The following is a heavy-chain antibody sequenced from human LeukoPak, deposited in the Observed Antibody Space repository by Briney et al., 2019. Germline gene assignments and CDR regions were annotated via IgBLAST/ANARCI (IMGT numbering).Heavy chain of an antibody. V-gene: IGHV4-59*12. Sequence: SETLSLTCTVSGGSISSYYWSWIRQPPGKGLEWIGYIYYSGSTNYNPSLKSRVTISVDTSKDQFSLKLSSVTAADTAVYYCARGPGGFGELSLDYWGQGTLVTVSS. D-gene: IGHD3-10*01. CDR1: GGSISSYY. J-gene: IGHJ4*02. CDR2: IYYSGST. CDR3: ARGPGGFGELSLDY.